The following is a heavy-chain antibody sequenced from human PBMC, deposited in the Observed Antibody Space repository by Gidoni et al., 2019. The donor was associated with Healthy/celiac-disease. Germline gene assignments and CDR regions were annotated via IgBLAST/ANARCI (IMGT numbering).Heavy chain of an antibody. D-gene: IGHD6-19*01. CDR3: ARAGYSSGTPPIGP. CDR2: SYYSGST. CDR1: GGSISSGGYY. Sequence: QVQLQESGPGLVKPSQTLSLTCTVSGGSISSGGYYWSWIRQHPGKGLEWIGYSYYSGSTYYNPSLKSRVTISVDTSKNQFSLKLSSVTAADTAVYYCARAGYSSGTPPIGPWGQGTLVTVSS. V-gene: IGHV4-31*03. J-gene: IGHJ5*02.